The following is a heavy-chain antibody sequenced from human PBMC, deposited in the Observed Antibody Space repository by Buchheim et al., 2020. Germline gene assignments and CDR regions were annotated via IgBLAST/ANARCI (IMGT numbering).Heavy chain of an antibody. CDR2: IYYSGST. CDR1: GGSISSYY. J-gene: IGHJ5*02. Sequence: QVQLQESGPGLVKPSETLSLTCTVSGGSISSYYWSWIRQPPGKGLEWIGYIYYSGSTNYNPSLKSRVTISVDTSKNQFSLKLSSVTAADTAVYYCARDHYYDSSGYYANWIDPWGQGTL. CDR3: ARDHYYDSSGYYANWIDP. V-gene: IGHV4-59*01. D-gene: IGHD3-22*01.